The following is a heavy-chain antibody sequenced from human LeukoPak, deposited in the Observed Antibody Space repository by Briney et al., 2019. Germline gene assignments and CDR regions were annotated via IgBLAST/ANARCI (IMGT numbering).Heavy chain of an antibody. J-gene: IGHJ6*02. D-gene: IGHD6-13*01. CDR2: IIPILGIA. CDR1: GGTFSSYA. Sequence: SVKVSCKAFGGTFSSYAISWVRQAPGQGLEWMGRIIPILGIANYAQKFQGRVTITADKSTSTAYMELSSLRSEDTAVYYCARDPGDSSNHYYYGMDVWGQGTTVTVSS. V-gene: IGHV1-69*04. CDR3: ARDPGDSSNHYYYGMDV.